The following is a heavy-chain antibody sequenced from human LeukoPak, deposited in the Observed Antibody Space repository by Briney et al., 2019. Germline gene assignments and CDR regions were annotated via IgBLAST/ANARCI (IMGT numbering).Heavy chain of an antibody. J-gene: IGHJ4*02. Sequence: GGCLRLSCAASGFTFSSYAMSWVRQAPGKGLEWVSAISGSGGSTYYADSVKGRFTISRDNSKNTLYLQMNSLRAEDTAVYYCAKSIFGVVMYFDYWGQGTLVTVSS. D-gene: IGHD3-3*01. CDR1: GFTFSSYA. V-gene: IGHV3-23*01. CDR2: ISGSGGST. CDR3: AKSIFGVVMYFDY.